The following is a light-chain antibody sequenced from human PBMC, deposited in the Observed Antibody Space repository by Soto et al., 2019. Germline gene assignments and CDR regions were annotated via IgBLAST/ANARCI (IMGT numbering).Light chain of an antibody. Sequence: DIQMTQSPSTLSASIGDRVTITCRASQSISSWVAWYQQKPGKAPKLLIYKASTLEIGVPSRFSGSGSGTEFTLTISSLQPDDVATYYCQQYNDYSWTFGQGTKVDIK. CDR3: QQYNDYSWT. CDR2: KAS. CDR1: QSISSW. J-gene: IGKJ1*01. V-gene: IGKV1-5*03.